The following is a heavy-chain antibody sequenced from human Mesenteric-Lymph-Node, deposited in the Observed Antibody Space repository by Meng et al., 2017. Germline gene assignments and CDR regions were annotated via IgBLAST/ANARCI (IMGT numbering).Heavy chain of an antibody. Sequence: QVQLVQSGPEVNKPGASVKVSCKASGYPFTGYYMHWVRQAPGQGLEWMGRINPNSGGTNYAQKFQGRVTMTRDTSISTAYMELSRLRSEDTAVYYCATGPEIHSTLDFWGQGTLVTASS. V-gene: IGHV1-2*06. D-gene: IGHD2-2*01. CDR3: ATGPEIHSTLDF. CDR2: INPNSGGT. CDR1: GYPFTGYY. J-gene: IGHJ4*02.